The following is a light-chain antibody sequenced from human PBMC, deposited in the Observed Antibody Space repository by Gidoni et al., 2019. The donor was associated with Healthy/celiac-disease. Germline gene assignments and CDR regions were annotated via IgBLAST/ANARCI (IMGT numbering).Light chain of an antibody. J-gene: IGLJ1*01. V-gene: IGLV3-1*01. Sequence: SYELTQPPSVSVSPGQTASIPCSGDKLGDKYACWYQQKPGQSPVLVIYQDSKRPSGIPERFSGSNSGNTATLTISGTQAMDEADYYCQAWDSSTPSYVFGTGTKVTVL. CDR2: QDS. CDR1: KLGDKY. CDR3: QAWDSSTPSYV.